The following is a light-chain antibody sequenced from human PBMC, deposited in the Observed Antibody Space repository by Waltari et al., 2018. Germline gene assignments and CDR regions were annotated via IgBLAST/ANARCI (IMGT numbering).Light chain of an antibody. J-gene: IGLJ3*02. CDR1: RSNIGGNY. Sequence: QSVLTQPPSVSAAPGQKVTISCPGTRSNIGGNYLSWYQQIPGSAPKLLIYDNSQRPSGVPDRFSGSKSDSSATLAITGLQTGDEAVYYCATWDTSLIAGVFGGGTTLTVL. CDR2: DNS. V-gene: IGLV1-51*01. CDR3: ATWDTSLIAGV.